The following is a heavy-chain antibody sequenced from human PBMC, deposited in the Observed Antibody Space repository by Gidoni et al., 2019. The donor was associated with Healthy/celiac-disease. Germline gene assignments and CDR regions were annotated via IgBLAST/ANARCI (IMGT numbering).Heavy chain of an antibody. J-gene: IGHJ6*02. V-gene: IGHV3-33*01. CDR3: ARGHLTTVNHYYYYGMDV. Sequence: QVQLVESGGGVVQPGRSLRLSCAASGFTFSSYCMHWVRQAPGKGLEWVAVIWYDGSNKYYADSVKGRFTISRDNSKNTLYLQMNSLRAEDTAVYYCARGHLTTVNHYYYYGMDVWGQGTTVTVSS. D-gene: IGHD4-17*01. CDR1: GFTFSSYC. CDR2: IWYDGSNK.